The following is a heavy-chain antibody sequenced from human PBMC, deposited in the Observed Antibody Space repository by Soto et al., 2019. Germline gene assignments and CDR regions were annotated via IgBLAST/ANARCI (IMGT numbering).Heavy chain of an antibody. V-gene: IGHV4-31*02. CDR1: GGSISSGGYY. J-gene: IGHJ5*02. CDR2: IYYSGST. Sequence: PSETLSLTCTVSGGSISSGGYYWSWIRQHPGKGLEWIGYIYYSGSTYYNPSLKSRVTISVDTSKNQFSLKLSSVTAADTAVYYCARVGDILTEYIYPWGQGTLVTVSS. D-gene: IGHD3-9*01. CDR3: ARVGDILTEYIYP.